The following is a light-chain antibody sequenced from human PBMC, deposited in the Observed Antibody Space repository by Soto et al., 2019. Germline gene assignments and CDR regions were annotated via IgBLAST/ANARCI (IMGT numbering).Light chain of an antibody. Sequence: EVVMIQSPLSLPVTLGQPASISCRSSQSLVNSDGNTYLNWFQQRPGQAPRRLIYKVSNRDSGVPHRFSDSGSCTDLTQNISRVEAEDFGVYYCMQGSHWSRTFRRGIKVEIK. V-gene: IGKV2-30*01. CDR2: KVS. CDR3: MQGSHWSRT. CDR1: QSLVNSDGNTY. J-gene: IGKJ1*01.